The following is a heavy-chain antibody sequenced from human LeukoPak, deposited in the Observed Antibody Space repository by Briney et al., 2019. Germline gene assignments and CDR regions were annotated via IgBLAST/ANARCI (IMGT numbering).Heavy chain of an antibody. Sequence: GASVKVSCKASGYTFTSYGISWVRQAPGQGLEWMGWISAYNGNTNYAQKLQGRVTMTTDTSTSTAYMELRSLRSDDTAVYYCARDKDIVVVPAAITPVWFDPWGQGTLVTVSS. CDR3: ARDKDIVVVPAAITPVWFDP. CDR2: ISAYNGNT. J-gene: IGHJ5*02. D-gene: IGHD2-2*01. V-gene: IGHV1-18*01. CDR1: GYTFTSYG.